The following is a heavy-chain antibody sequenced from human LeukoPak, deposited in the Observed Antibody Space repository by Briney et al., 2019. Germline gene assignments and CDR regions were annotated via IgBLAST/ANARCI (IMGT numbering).Heavy chain of an antibody. D-gene: IGHD6-19*01. CDR3: ARGGGWYFDY. J-gene: IGHJ4*02. Sequence: GGSLRLSCAASGFTFSSYWMGWVRQAPGKGLEWVASIGQDGSENYYVDSVKGRFTISRDNAKNSLYLQMNSLRVEDTAVYYCARGGGWYFDYWGQGALITASS. CDR2: IGQDGSEN. CDR1: GFTFSSYW. V-gene: IGHV3-7*01.